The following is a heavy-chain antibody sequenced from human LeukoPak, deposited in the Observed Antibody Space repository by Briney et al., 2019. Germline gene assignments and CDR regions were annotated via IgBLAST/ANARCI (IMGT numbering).Heavy chain of an antibody. CDR3: ARDPLRGDGYAFDY. CDR2: IRNDGSET. Sequence: PGGALRLSCAASGFTFTNYWMSWVRQAPGKGLEWVAIIRNDGSETYNVDSVKGRFTISRDTAKTSLFLQMNSLRDEDTAVYYCARDPLRGDGYAFDYWGQGIMVTVSS. V-gene: IGHV3-7*01. D-gene: IGHD5-24*01. J-gene: IGHJ4*02. CDR1: GFTFTNYW.